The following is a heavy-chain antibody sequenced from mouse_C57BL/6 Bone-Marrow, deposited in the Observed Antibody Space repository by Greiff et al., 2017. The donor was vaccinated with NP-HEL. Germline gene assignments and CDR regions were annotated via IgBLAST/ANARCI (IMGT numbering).Heavy chain of an antibody. CDR1: GFTFSSYG. Sequence: EVKLMESGGDLVKPGGSLKLSCAASGFTFSSYGMSWVRQTPDKRLEWVATISSGGSYTYYPDSVKGRFTISRDNAKNTLYLQMSSLKSEDTAMYYCARWGTGTIDYWGQGTTLTVSS. CDR3: ARWGTGTIDY. CDR2: ISSGGSYT. J-gene: IGHJ2*01. D-gene: IGHD4-1*01. V-gene: IGHV5-6*01.